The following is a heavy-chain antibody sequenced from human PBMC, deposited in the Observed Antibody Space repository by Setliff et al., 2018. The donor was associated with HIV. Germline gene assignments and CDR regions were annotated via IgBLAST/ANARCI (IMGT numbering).Heavy chain of an antibody. V-gene: IGHV4-61*02. J-gene: IGHJ4*02. Sequence: KTSETLSLTCTVSGGSITSGNYYWSWIRQPAGKGLEWIGRIYTYGSTTYNPSLKSRVTISVDTSKNQFSLRLSSVTAADTAVYYCALSKQMATMAFDYWGQGALVTVSS. CDR2: IYTYGST. D-gene: IGHD5-12*01. CDR1: GGSITSGNYY. CDR3: ALSKQMATMAFDY.